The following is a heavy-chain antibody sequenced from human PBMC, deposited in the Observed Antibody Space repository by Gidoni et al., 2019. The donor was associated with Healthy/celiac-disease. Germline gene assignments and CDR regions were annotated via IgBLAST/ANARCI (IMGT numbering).Heavy chain of an antibody. J-gene: IGHJ4*02. V-gene: IGHV3-33*01. CDR1: GFTFGSYG. Sequence: QVQLVESGGGVVQPGRSLRLSCAASGFTFGSYGMHWVRQAPGKGLEWVAVIWYDGSNKYYAASVKGRFTISRDNSKNTLYLQMNSLRAEDTAVYYCARESRTTPSDYWGQGTLVTVSS. D-gene: IGHD1-1*01. CDR2: IWYDGSNK. CDR3: ARESRTTPSDY.